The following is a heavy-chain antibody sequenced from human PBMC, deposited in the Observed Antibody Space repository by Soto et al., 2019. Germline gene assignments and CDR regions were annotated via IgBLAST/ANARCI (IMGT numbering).Heavy chain of an antibody. CDR3: ANHRGSEADGTPLFDY. D-gene: IGHD6-13*01. J-gene: IGHJ4*02. CDR2: ISYDGSNK. CDR1: GFTFSSYG. Sequence: QVQLVESGGGVVQPGRSLRLSCAASGFTFSSYGMHWVRQAPGKGLERVAVISYDGSNKYYADSVKGRFTISRDNSKNTLYLQMNSLRAEDTAVYYCANHRGSEADGTPLFDYWGQGTLVTVSS. V-gene: IGHV3-30*18.